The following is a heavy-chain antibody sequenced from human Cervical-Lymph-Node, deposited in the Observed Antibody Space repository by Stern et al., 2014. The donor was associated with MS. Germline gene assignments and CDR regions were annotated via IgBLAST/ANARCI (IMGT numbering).Heavy chain of an antibody. CDR2: IIPIFGTA. CDR3: ARVHGGYCSSTSCSFDY. J-gene: IGHJ4*02. Sequence: VQLVESGAEVKKPGSSVKVSCKASGGTFSRYAISWVRQAPGQGLEWMGGIIPIFGTANYAQKFQGRVTITADESTSTAYMELSSLRSEDTAVYYCARVHGGYCSSTSCSFDYWGQGTLVTVSS. V-gene: IGHV1-69*01. CDR1: GGTFSRYA. D-gene: IGHD2-2*01.